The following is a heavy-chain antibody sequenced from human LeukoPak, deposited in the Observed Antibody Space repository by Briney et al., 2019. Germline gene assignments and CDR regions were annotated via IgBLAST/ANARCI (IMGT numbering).Heavy chain of an antibody. CDR3: ARGYCRSTTSCYFDY. V-gene: IGHV3-72*01. D-gene: IGHD2/OR15-2a*01. CDR2: IRKKVNSYTT. CDR1: GFTFSSYS. J-gene: IGHJ4*02. Sequence: GGSLRLSCVGSGFTFSSYSMNWVRQAPGKGLEWVGRIRKKVNSYTTEYAATVKGRLTISRDDSKNSLYLQMNSLKTEDTAVYYCARGYCRSTTSCYFDYWGQGTLVTVSS.